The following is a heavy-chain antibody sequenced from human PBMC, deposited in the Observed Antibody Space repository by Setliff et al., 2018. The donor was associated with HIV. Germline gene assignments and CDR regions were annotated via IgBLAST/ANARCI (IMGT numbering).Heavy chain of an antibody. CDR1: GGSFSNYP. CDR2: IVPLVGTP. V-gene: IGHV1-69*06. J-gene: IGHJ4*02. D-gene: IGHD3-10*01. Sequence: SVKVSCKASGGSFSNYPISWVRQAPGQGLEWMGGIVPLVGTPNYAQKFQGRLTITADKSTRKAYLELSRIRDEDTAVDWVARDSTFFYGSGTSYNLVYWGQGTRGTVPQ. CDR3: ARDSTFFYGSGTSYNLVY.